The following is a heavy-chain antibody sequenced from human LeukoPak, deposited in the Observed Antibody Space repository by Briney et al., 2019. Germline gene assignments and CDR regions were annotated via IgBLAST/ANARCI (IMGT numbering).Heavy chain of an antibody. Sequence: SGGSLRLSCAASGFTFSSYEMNWVRKAPGKGLEWVSYISSSGSTIYYADSVKGRFTISRDNAKNSLYLQMNSLRAEDTAVYYCAREATMVVTPDDAFDIWGQGTMVTVSS. V-gene: IGHV3-48*03. D-gene: IGHD4-23*01. CDR2: ISSSGSTI. CDR3: AREATMVVTPDDAFDI. J-gene: IGHJ3*02. CDR1: GFTFSSYE.